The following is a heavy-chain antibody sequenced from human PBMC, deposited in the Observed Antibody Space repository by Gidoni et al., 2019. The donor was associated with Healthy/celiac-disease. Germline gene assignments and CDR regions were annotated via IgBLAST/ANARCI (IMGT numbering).Heavy chain of an antibody. V-gene: IGHV4-31*03. CDR3: ARGSIVVVPAAIQEEGFDP. D-gene: IGHD2-2*02. CDR2: IYYSGST. Sequence: QVQLQESGPGLVKPSQTLSLTCTVSGGSISSGGYYWSWIRQHPGKGLEWIGYIYYSGSTYYNPSLKSRVTISVDTSKNQFSLKLSSVTAADTAVYYCARGSIVVVPAAIQEEGFDPWGQGTLVTVSS. CDR1: GGSISSGGYY. J-gene: IGHJ5*02.